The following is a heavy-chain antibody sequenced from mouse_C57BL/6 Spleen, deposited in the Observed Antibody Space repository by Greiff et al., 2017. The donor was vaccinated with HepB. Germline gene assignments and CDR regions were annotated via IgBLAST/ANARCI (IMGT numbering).Heavy chain of an antibody. CDR3: TRVRGSSYGENYFDY. J-gene: IGHJ2*01. CDR2: ISSGGDYI. Sequence: EVKLVESGEGLVKPGGSLKLSCAASGFTFSSYAMSWVRQTPEKRLEWVAYISSGGDYIYYADTVKGRFTISRDHARNTLYLQMSSLKSEDTAMYYCTRVRGSSYGENYFDYWGQGTTLTVSS. D-gene: IGHD1-1*01. CDR1: GFTFSSYA. V-gene: IGHV5-9-1*02.